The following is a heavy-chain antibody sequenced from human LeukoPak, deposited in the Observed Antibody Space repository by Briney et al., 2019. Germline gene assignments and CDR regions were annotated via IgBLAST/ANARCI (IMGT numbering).Heavy chain of an antibody. CDR2: ISYDGSNK. V-gene: IGHV3-30-3*01. CDR3: ARASGWPFDY. D-gene: IGHD6-19*01. J-gene: IGHJ4*02. Sequence: GGSLRLSCAASGFTFSNYAMHWVRQAPGKGLEWVAVISYDGSNKYYADSVKGRFTISRYNSKNTLYLQMNSLRAEDTAVYYCARASGWPFDYWGQGTLVTVSS. CDR1: GFTFSNYA.